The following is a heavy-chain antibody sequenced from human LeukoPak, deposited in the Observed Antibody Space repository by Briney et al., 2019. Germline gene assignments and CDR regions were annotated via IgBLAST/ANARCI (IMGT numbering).Heavy chain of an antibody. D-gene: IGHD2-2*01. J-gene: IGHJ4*02. CDR3: AKDQQKSWSSTFDY. CDR2: LRYDGSNK. V-gene: IGHV3-30*02. Sequence: PGGSLRRSSAASGFTFSSYGMHWVPQAPGKGRVWVAFLRYDGSNKYYADSVRGRFTISRDNSKNTLYLQMNSLRAEDTAVYYCAKDQQKSWSSTFDYWGQGTLVTVSS. CDR1: GFTFSSYG.